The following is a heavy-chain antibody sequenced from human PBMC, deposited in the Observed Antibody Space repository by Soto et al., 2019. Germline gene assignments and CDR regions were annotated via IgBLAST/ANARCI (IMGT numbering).Heavy chain of an antibody. CDR2: IYYIGTT. Sequence: QVQLQESGPRLVKPSQTLSLTCTVSGDSIGSGDYYWTWIRQPPGKGLEWLGYIYYIGTTFYNPSLESRVNISVDTSKNQFSLRVTPVTAADTAVYYCARGSTYYGFVTWGQGTLITVSS. D-gene: IGHD3-10*01. V-gene: IGHV4-30-4*01. J-gene: IGHJ5*02. CDR1: GDSIGSGDYY. CDR3: ARGSTYYGFVT.